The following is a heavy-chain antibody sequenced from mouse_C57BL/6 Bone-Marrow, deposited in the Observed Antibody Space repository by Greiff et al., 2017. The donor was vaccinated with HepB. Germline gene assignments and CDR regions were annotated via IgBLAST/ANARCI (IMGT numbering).Heavy chain of an antibody. D-gene: IGHD1-1*02. V-gene: IGHV7-1*01. CDR1: GFTFSDFY. Sequence: EVNVVESGGGLVQSGRSLRLSCATSGFTFSDFYMEWVRQAPGKGLEWIAASRNKANDYTTEYSASVKGRFIVSRDTSQSILYLQMNALRAEDTAIYYCARDALYGLYAMDYWGQGTSVTVSS. CDR2: SRNKANDYTT. CDR3: ARDALYGLYAMDY. J-gene: IGHJ4*01.